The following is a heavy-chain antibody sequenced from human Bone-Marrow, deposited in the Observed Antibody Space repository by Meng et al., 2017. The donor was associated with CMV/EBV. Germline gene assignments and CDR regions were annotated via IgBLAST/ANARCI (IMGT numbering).Heavy chain of an antibody. V-gene: IGHV1-8*01. CDR3: ARDLGDPTSNGSGSRKVGVYYYYGMDV. D-gene: IGHD3-10*01. J-gene: IGHJ6*02. CDR1: GYTFTSYD. CDR2: MNPNSGNT. Sequence: ASVKVSCKASGYTFTSYDINWVRQATGQGLEWMGWMNPNSGNTGYAQKFQGRVTMTRNTSTSTVYMELSSLRSEDTAVYYCARDLGDPTSNGSGSRKVGVYYYYGMDVWGQGTTVTVSS.